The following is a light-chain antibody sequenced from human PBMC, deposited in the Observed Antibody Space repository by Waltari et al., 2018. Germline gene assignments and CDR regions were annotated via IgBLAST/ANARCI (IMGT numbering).Light chain of an antibody. J-gene: IGLJ1*01. CDR1: SNNVGNKG. V-gene: IGLV10-54*04. Sequence: QAGLTQPPSVSKGLRQTATLTCTGNSNNVGNKGAAWLQQHQDHPPKLLSYRNNNRPSGISERFSASRSGNTASLTITELQPEDEADYYCTAWDISLNAHVFGTGTEVTVL. CDR2: RNN. CDR3: TAWDISLNAHV.